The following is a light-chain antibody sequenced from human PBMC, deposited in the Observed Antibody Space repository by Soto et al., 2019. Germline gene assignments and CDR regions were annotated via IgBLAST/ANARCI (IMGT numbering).Light chain of an antibody. CDR1: SSDIGAYNY. J-gene: IGLJ3*02. V-gene: IGLV2-14*03. Sequence: QSALTQPASVSGSPGQSITISCTGTSSDIGAYNYVSWYQQYPGKAPKLILYDVSYRPSGVSSRFSGSKSANTASLTVSGLQAEDEADYYCSSYTTISTLIVFGGGTKLTVL. CDR2: DVS. CDR3: SSYTTISTLIV.